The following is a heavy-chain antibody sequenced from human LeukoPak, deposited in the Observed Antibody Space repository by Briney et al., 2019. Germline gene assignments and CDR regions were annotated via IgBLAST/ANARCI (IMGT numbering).Heavy chain of an antibody. D-gene: IGHD3-22*01. V-gene: IGHV3-23*01. CDR1: GFTFSSYA. CDR2: ISGSGDST. J-gene: IGHJ4*02. Sequence: PGGSLRLSCAASGFTFSSYAMSWVRQAPGKGLEWVSIISGSGDSTYYADSVKGRFTISRDNSKNTLYLQMNSLRAEDTAVYYCAKDSPTYYYDSSGYYYGYWGQGTLVTVSS. CDR3: AKDSPTYYYDSSGYYYGY.